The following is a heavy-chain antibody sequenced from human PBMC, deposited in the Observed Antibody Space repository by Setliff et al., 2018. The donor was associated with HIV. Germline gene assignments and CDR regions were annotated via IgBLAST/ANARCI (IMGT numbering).Heavy chain of an antibody. V-gene: IGHV1-69*10. Sequence: SVKVSCKASGGTLSSYAITWVRQAPGQGLEWMGGISPIIGNANYAQKFQGRITITADKSTSTAYMELSSLRSEDTAVYYCARDLGSGRRWFDPWGQGTMVTVSS. D-gene: IGHD3-10*01. J-gene: IGHJ5*02. CDR3: ARDLGSGRRWFDP. CDR2: ISPIIGNA. CDR1: GGTLSSYA.